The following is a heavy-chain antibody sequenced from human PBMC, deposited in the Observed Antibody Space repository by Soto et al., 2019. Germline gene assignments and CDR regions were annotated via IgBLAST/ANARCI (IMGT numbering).Heavy chain of an antibody. CDR1: GFTFSSYS. CDR3: ARDRPGRGCCSITTCYAFDY. Sequence: EVQLVESGGGLVQPGGSLRLSCAASGFTFSSYSMNWVRQAPGKGLECVSDISSGGSTVYYADSVKGRFTISRDNAKNAVYLQMDSLRVHDMAVDSFARDRPGRGCCSITTCYAFDYWRQGTLVTGSS. CDR2: ISSGGSTV. V-gene: IGHV3-48*01. J-gene: IGHJ4*02. D-gene: IGHD2-2*01.